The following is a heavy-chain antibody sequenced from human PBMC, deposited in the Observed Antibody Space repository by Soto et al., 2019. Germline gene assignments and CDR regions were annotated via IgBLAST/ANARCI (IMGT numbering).Heavy chain of an antibody. D-gene: IGHD3-22*01. V-gene: IGHV1-2*02. CDR2: INPDTGDR. Sequence: GASVKVSCKASGYTFTDSHIHWVRQAPGQGLEWMGWINPDTGDRNYAQRFQGRLTLTRDTSITTAYMALTRLTSDDTAVYFCARYCAHDSASYCSSDRLDYWGQGTLVTVSS. J-gene: IGHJ4*02. CDR1: GYTFTDSH. CDR3: ARYCAHDSASYCSSDRLDY.